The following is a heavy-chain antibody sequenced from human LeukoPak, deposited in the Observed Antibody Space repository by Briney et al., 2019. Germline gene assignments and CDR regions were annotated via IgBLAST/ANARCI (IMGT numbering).Heavy chain of an antibody. V-gene: IGHV1-2*02. J-gene: IGHJ4*02. CDR2: INPNSGGT. CDR3: ARGPIGGLRKGFDI. D-gene: IGHD1-26*01. CDR1: GYTFTGYY. Sequence: ASVKVCCKASGYTFTGYYMHWVRQAPGQGLEWMGWINPNSGGTNYAQDFQGRVTMTTDTAVTTAYMDLDGLISNDAAVYFCARGPIGGLRKGFDIWGQGTLVTVSS.